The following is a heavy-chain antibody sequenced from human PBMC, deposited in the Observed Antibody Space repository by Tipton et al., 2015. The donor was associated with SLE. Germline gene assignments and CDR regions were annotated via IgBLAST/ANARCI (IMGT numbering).Heavy chain of an antibody. CDR3: AKGLYRESRSFRGD. V-gene: IGHV3-9*01. D-gene: IGHD3-16*02. CDR2: VSWNSDRF. Sequence: SLRLSCVASGFMFDDYAIHWVRQPPGKGLEWVAGVSWNSDRFEYADSVRGRFTISRDNAKNSLFLQMNSLRAEDTALYYCAKGLYRESRSFRGDWGQGTQVTVSA. CDR1: GFMFDDYA. J-gene: IGHJ4*02.